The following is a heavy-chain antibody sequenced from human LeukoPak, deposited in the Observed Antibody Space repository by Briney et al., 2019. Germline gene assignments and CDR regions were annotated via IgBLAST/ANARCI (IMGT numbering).Heavy chain of an antibody. Sequence: SETLSLTCAVYGGSFSGYYWSWIRQPPGKGLEWIGEINHSGSTNYNPSLKRRVTISVDTSKNQFSLKLSSVTAADTAVYYCARGRSTMVRGVRNWFDPWGQGTLVTVSS. J-gene: IGHJ5*02. V-gene: IGHV4-34*01. CDR1: GGSFSGYY. CDR3: ARGRSTMVRGVRNWFDP. CDR2: INHSGST. D-gene: IGHD3-10*01.